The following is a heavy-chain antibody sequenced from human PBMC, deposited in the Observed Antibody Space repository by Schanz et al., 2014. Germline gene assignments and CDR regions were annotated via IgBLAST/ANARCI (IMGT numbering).Heavy chain of an antibody. D-gene: IGHD3-9*01. CDR3: ARVQDDILTGSEYYYGMHV. J-gene: IGHJ6*02. Sequence: QVQLVQSGAEVKKPGASVKVSCKASGYTFTSDSMHWVRQAPGQGLEWMGWISPYNGNTNYAQKLQGRVTMTTDTSTSTAYMELRSLRSDDTAVYYCARVQDDILTGSEYYYGMHVWGQGTTXTVSS. V-gene: IGHV1-18*04. CDR1: GYTFTSDS. CDR2: ISPYNGNT.